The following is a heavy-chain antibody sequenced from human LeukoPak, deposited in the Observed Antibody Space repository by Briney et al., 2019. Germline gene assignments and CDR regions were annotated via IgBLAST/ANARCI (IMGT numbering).Heavy chain of an antibody. D-gene: IGHD4-23*01. CDR2: ISDSGDAT. CDR1: GFIFSYYG. V-gene: IGHV3-23*01. J-gene: IGHJ4*02. Sequence: QTGGSLRLSCEVSGFIFSYYGMNWVRQAPGKGLEWVSAISDSGDATYYADSVKGRFTISRDNSKSTLYLQMNNLRAEDTVLYYCAKERGHSKPFDYWGQGTLVTVSS. CDR3: AKERGHSKPFDY.